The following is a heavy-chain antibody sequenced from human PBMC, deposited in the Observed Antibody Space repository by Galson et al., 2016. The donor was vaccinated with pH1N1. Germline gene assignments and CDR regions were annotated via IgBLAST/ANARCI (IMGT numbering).Heavy chain of an antibody. V-gene: IGHV5-51*01. Sequence: QSGAEVKKPGKSLKISCKGSGYSFTNYWIGWVRQMPGKGLGWMGIIYPSDSDTRYSPSFQGQVTISADKSISTAYLQWNSLKASDTAIYYCARGSGSPDSYYYYGMDVWGQGTTVTVSS. CDR3: ARGSGSPDSYYYYGMDV. D-gene: IGHD3-10*01. J-gene: IGHJ6*02. CDR1: GYSFTNYW. CDR2: IYPSDSDT.